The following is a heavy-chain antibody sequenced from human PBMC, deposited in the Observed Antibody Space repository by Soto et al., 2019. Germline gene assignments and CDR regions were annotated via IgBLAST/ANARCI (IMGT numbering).Heavy chain of an antibody. CDR3: ARDQLPGEYSSGLHDAFDI. Sequence: GASVKVSCKASGGTFSNYTISWVRQAPGQGLEWMGRIIPILGIANYAQKFQGRVTITADKSTSTAYMELSSLRSEDTAVYYCARDQLPGEYSSGLHDAFDIWGQGTMVTVSS. CDR1: GGTFSNYT. CDR2: IIPILGIA. J-gene: IGHJ3*02. V-gene: IGHV1-69*04. D-gene: IGHD6-19*01.